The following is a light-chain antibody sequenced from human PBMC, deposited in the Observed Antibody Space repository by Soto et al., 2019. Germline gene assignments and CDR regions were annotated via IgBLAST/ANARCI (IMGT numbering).Light chain of an antibody. CDR3: QQRSNWPPTWT. V-gene: IGKV3-11*01. Sequence: EIVLSQSPATLSLSPGERATLSCRASQSVSSYLAWYQHKPGQAPRLLIYDASKRATGIPARFSGSESGTDFTLTISSLETEDFAVYYCQQRSNWPPTWTFGQGTKVEVK. J-gene: IGKJ1*01. CDR1: QSVSSY. CDR2: DAS.